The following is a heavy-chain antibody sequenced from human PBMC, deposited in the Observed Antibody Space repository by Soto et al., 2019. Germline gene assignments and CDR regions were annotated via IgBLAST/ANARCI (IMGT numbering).Heavy chain of an antibody. V-gene: IGHV3-33*01. J-gene: IGHJ6*02. CDR3: ASGTGGMDV. CDR1: GFTFSSYG. D-gene: IGHD2-8*02. Sequence: QVQLVESGGGVVQPGRSLRLSCAASGFTFSSYGMHWVRQAPGKGLEWVAVIWYDGSNKYYADSVKGRFTISRDNSKNTLYLQMNSLRAEDTAVYYCASGTGGMDVWGQGTTVTVSS. CDR2: IWYDGSNK.